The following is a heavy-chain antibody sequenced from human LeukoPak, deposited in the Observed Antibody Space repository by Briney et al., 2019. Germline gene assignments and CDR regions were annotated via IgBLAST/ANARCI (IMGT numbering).Heavy chain of an antibody. Sequence: PGGSLRLSCAASGFSFSSYAMHWVRQAPGKGLEWVAVISSDGTNKYYADSVKGRFIISRDNSKNTLYLQMNSLRADDTAVYYCARMSYFDGDIIANPYFDYWGQGTLVTVSS. J-gene: IGHJ4*02. CDR3: ARMSYFDGDIIANPYFDY. CDR1: GFSFSSYA. V-gene: IGHV3-30-3*01. CDR2: ISSDGTNK. D-gene: IGHD3-22*01.